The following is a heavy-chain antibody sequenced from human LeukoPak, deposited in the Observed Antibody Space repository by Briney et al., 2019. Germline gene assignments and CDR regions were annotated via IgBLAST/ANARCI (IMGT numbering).Heavy chain of an antibody. Sequence: SETLSLTCIVSGGSISNYYWSWIRQPPGKGLEWIGYIYYSGSTKYNPSLKSRVTISVDTSKNQFSLKLSSVTAADTAVYYCARGLSLVGATNDYWGQGTLVTVSS. J-gene: IGHJ4*02. CDR2: IYYSGST. CDR1: GGSISNYY. D-gene: IGHD1-26*01. V-gene: IGHV4-59*12. CDR3: ARGLSLVGATNDY.